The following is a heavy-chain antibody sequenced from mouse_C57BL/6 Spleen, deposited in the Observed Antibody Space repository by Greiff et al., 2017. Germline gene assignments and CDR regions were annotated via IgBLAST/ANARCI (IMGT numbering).Heavy chain of an antibody. J-gene: IGHJ2*01. CDR2: IRNKANNHAT. CDR1: GFTFSDAW. CDR3: TRGSSYYFDY. Sequence: EVKVVESGGGLVQPGGSMKLSCAASGFTFSDAWMDWVRQSPEKGLEWVAEIRNKANNHATYYAESVKGRFTISRDDSKSSVYLQMNSLRAEDTGIYYCTRGSSYYFDYWGQGTTLTVSS. V-gene: IGHV6-6*01.